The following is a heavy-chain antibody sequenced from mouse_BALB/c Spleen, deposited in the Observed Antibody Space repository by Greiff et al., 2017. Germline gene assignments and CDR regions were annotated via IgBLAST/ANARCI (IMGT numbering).Heavy chain of an antibody. Sequence: EVNVVESGGGLVKPGGSLKLSCAASGFTFSSYAMSWVRQSPEKRLEWVAEISSGGSYTYYPDTVTGRFTISRDNAKNTLYLEMSSLRSEDTAMYDCARSTMITTGGAMDDWGQGTSVTVSS. CDR2: ISSGGSYT. CDR1: GFTFSSYA. CDR3: ARSTMITTGGAMDD. D-gene: IGHD2-4*01. V-gene: IGHV5-9-4*01. J-gene: IGHJ4*01.